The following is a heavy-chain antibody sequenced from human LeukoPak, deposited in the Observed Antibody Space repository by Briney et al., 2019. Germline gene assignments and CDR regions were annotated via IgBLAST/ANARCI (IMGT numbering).Heavy chain of an antibody. CDR2: IRYDGNNK. CDR1: GFTFSNYG. CDR3: VKDNPLDY. V-gene: IGHV3-30*02. D-gene: IGHD1-14*01. J-gene: IGHJ4*02. Sequence: GSLRFSCGASGFTFSNYGVLWVRQARGKGLDWVAFIRYDGNNKLYADSVKGRFTTSRDNSKNTLYLHINSLRAEDTAVYYCVKDNPLDYWGQGTLVIVSS.